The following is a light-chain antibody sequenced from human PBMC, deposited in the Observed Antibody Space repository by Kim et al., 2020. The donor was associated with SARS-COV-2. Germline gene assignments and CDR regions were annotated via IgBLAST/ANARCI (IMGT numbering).Light chain of an antibody. Sequence: EIVMTQSPATLSVSPGERATLSCRASQSISSYLAWYQQKPGQAPRLLIYGASTRASGVPARFSGSGSGTEFTLTITSLQSEDFVVYYCQQYSDWPPGDTFGQGTKLEI. J-gene: IGKJ2*01. CDR3: QQYSDWPPGDT. V-gene: IGKV3-15*01. CDR2: GAS. CDR1: QSISSY.